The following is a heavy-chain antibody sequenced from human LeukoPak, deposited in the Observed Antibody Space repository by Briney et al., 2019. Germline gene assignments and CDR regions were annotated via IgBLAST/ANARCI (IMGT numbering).Heavy chain of an antibody. CDR1: GGSISSGGYS. D-gene: IGHD6-13*01. CDR3: ARGGQLVLPFDY. J-gene: IGHJ4*02. Sequence: SETLSLTCAVSGGSISSGGYSWSWIRQPPGKGLEWIGYIYHSGSTYYNPSLKSRVTISVDRSKNQFSLKLSSVTAADTAVYYCARGGQLVLPFDYWGQGTLVTVSS. CDR2: IYHSGST. V-gene: IGHV4-30-2*01.